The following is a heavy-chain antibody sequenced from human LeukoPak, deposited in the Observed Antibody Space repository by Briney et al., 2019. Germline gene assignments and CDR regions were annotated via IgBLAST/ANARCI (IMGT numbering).Heavy chain of an antibody. Sequence: PSETLSLTCTVSGYSISSGYYWGWIRQPPGKGLEWIGSIYHSGSTYYNPSLKSRVTISVDTSKTQFSLKLSSVTAADTAVYYCAREERWLQKHAFDIWGQGTMVTVSS. CDR1: GYSISSGYY. V-gene: IGHV4-38-2*02. CDR2: IYHSGST. J-gene: IGHJ3*02. D-gene: IGHD5-24*01. CDR3: AREERWLQKHAFDI.